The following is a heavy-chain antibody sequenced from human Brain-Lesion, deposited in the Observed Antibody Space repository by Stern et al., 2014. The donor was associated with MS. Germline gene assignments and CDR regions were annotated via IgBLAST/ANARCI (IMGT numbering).Heavy chain of an antibody. CDR1: YDSISSYY. Sequence: QDQLVQSGPGLVKPSETLSLTCTVSYDSISSYYWTWLRQPPGKGLEWTGYINYRRDPNYNPALKSRVTISVDTSKNQFSLKLTSVTAADTAVYYCARAFSDYHDSTPGYWGQGTLVTVSS. CDR3: ARAFSDYHDSTPGY. J-gene: IGHJ4*02. V-gene: IGHV4-59*01. CDR2: INYRRDP. D-gene: IGHD3-22*01.